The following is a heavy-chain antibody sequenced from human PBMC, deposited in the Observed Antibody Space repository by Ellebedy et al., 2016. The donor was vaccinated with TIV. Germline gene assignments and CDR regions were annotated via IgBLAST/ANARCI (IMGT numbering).Heavy chain of an antibody. CDR1: GFTFSSYA. J-gene: IGHJ4*02. D-gene: IGHD2-21*02. V-gene: IGHV3-23*01. CDR3: AKVQAGYQLLYGDYYFDS. CDR2: VSNSGGST. Sequence: GESLKISXAASGFTFSSYAMSWVRQAPGKGLEWVSAVSNSGGSTYYADSVKGRFTISRDNSKNTLYLQMNSLGGEDTAVYYCAKVQAGYQLLYGDYYFDSWGQGTLVTVSS.